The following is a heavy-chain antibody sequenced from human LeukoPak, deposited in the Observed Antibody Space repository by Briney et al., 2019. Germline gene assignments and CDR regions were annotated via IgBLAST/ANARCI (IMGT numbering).Heavy chain of an antibody. D-gene: IGHD6-13*01. CDR2: MYHTGST. CDR3: ARGQQIAAAFDY. CDR1: GYSISSGYY. V-gene: IGHV4-38-2*02. Sequence: SETLSLTCTVSGYSISSGYYWGWIRQPPGKGLEWIGSMYHTGSTHYNPSLKSRVTISIDTSKNQFSLKLSSVTAADTAVYYCARGQQIAAAFDYWGQGTLVTVSS. J-gene: IGHJ4*02.